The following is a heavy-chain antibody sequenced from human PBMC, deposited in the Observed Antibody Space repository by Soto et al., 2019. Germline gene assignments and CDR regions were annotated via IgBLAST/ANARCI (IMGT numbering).Heavy chain of an antibody. CDR1: GYTLTELS. CDR2: FDPEDGET. V-gene: IGHV1-24*01. D-gene: IGHD6-6*01. Sequence: ASVKVSCKVSGYTLTELSMHWVRQAPGKGLEWMGGFDPEDGETIYAQKFQGRVTMTEDTSTDTAYMELSSLRSEDTAVYYCETDGPYSSSSDDAFDIWGQGTMVTVSS. J-gene: IGHJ3*02. CDR3: ETDGPYSSSSDDAFDI.